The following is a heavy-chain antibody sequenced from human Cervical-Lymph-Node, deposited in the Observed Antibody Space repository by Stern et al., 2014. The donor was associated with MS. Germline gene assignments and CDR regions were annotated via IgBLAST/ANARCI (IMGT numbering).Heavy chain of an antibody. CDR3: ARDGDSSMLGLDV. D-gene: IGHD4-17*01. CDR2: IIPMFRTA. Sequence: VQLVESGAEGKKPGSSVKVSCKASGGTLSDYGISWVRQAPGPGLEWMGVIIPMFRTANYAQKFQGRVTLTADDSTNTAYMDLSSLTSDDTAVYYCARDGDSSMLGLDVWGQGTTVTVSS. J-gene: IGHJ6*02. V-gene: IGHV1-69*01. CDR1: GGTLSDYG.